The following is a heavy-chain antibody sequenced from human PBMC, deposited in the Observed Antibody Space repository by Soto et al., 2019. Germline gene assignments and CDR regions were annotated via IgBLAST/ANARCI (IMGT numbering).Heavy chain of an antibody. D-gene: IGHD2-21*02. CDR2: IIPLFGTA. Sequence: GQSGAEVKKPGSSGKIPGKASGGIFSSNTINWVRKAAGKGFEWMGGIIPLFGTANYAEKFQGRVTITADKSTKTEYMELTSLRSEDTAVYYCASKAACGGDCYAFDSWGQGTLVTVSS. CDR1: GGIFSSNT. V-gene: IGHV1-69*06. J-gene: IGHJ4*02. CDR3: ASKAACGGDCYAFDS.